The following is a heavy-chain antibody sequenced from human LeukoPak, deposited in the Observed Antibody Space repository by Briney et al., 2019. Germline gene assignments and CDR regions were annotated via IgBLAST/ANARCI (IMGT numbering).Heavy chain of an antibody. CDR3: AKEPAADLEYLLYYFDY. V-gene: IGHV4-30-2*01. CDR1: GGSISSGGYY. Sequence: SETLSLTCTVSGGSISSGGYYWSWIRQPPGKGLEWIGYIYHSGSTYYNPSLKSRVTISVDRSKNQFSLKLSSVTAADTAVYYCAKEPAADLEYLLYYFDYWGQGTLVTVSS. J-gene: IGHJ4*02. CDR2: IYHSGST. D-gene: IGHD3-3*01.